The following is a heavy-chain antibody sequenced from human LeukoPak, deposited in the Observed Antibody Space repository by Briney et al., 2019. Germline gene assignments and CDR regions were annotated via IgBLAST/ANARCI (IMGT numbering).Heavy chain of an antibody. V-gene: IGHV4-38-2*01. J-gene: IGHJ4*02. CDR3: ARRGGNGDFDY. Sequence: PSETLSLTCAVSGYSISSGYYGGWIRQPPGKGLEWIGSIYHSGSTYYNPSLKSRVTISVDTSKYQFSLKLSSVTAADTAVYYCARRGGNGDFDYWGQGTLVTVSS. CDR2: IYHSGST. D-gene: IGHD4-23*01. CDR1: GYSISSGYY.